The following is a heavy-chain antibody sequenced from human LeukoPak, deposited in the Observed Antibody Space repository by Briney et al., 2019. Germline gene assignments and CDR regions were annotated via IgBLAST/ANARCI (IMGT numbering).Heavy chain of an antibody. Sequence: GGTLRLSCAASGFTFSSYGMSWVRQAPGKGLEWVSAISGSGGSTYYADSVKGRFTISRDNSKNTLYLQMNSLRAEDTAVYYCAANIAVGPSVGYWGQGTLVTVSS. D-gene: IGHD6-19*01. CDR2: ISGSGGST. CDR1: GFTFSSYG. CDR3: AANIAVGPSVGY. J-gene: IGHJ4*02. V-gene: IGHV3-23*01.